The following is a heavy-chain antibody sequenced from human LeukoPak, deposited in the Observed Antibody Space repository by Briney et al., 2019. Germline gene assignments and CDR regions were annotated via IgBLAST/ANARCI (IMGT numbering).Heavy chain of an antibody. D-gene: IGHD2-8*01. Sequence: SETLSLTCTVSGGSISSGSYYWSWIRQPAGKGLEWIGYIYYSGSTNYNPSLKSRVTISVDTSQNHFSLKLSSVTAADTAVYYCARDESNGAFDIWGQGTMVTVSS. J-gene: IGHJ3*02. CDR1: GGSISSGSYY. CDR3: ARDESNGAFDI. CDR2: IYYSGST. V-gene: IGHV4-61*10.